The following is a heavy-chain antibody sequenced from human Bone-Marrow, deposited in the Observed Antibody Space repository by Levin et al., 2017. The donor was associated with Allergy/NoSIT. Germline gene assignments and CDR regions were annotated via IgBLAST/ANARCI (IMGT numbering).Heavy chain of an antibody. Sequence: ASVKVSCKTSGYAFTTYYLHWVRQAPGQGLEWMGKINPSDGSTTYTGNSQGRCTMTRDTSTSTVYMELSSLRSEDTAVYYCARGNYEGSGYYSIGYWGQGTLVTVSS. V-gene: IGHV1-46*01. CDR2: INPSDGST. CDR3: ARGNYEGSGYYSIGY. J-gene: IGHJ4*02. D-gene: IGHD3-22*01. CDR1: GYAFTTYY.